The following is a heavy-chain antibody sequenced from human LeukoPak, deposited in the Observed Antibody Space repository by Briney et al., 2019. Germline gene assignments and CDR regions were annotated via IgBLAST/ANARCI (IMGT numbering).Heavy chain of an antibody. Sequence: GGSLGLSCSASGFTFSNYAMHWVRQAPGKGLEYVSAINNNGGSTYYADSVKGRFTISRDNSKNTLYLQMSGLRAEDTAVYYCVKFYSSGYYYGHDYWGQGTLVTVSS. D-gene: IGHD3-22*01. CDR3: VKFYSSGYYYGHDY. CDR1: GFTFSNYA. CDR2: INNNGGST. V-gene: IGHV3-64D*06. J-gene: IGHJ4*02.